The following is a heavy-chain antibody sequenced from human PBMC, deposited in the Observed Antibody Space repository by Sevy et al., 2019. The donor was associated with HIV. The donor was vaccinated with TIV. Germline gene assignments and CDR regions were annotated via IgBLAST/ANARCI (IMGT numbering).Heavy chain of an antibody. CDR1: GFTFDDYA. J-gene: IGHJ5*01. Sequence: GGSLRLSCVASGFTFDDYAMLWVRQAPGNGPEWVSGSSWNSGSIGYAESVKGRFTISRDNAKNSLYLQMNSLRVEDTALYYCAKGIGYSNGWYSWFDSWGQRTLVTVSS. CDR2: SSWNSGSI. D-gene: IGHD6-19*01. CDR3: AKGIGYSNGWYSWFDS. V-gene: IGHV3-9*01.